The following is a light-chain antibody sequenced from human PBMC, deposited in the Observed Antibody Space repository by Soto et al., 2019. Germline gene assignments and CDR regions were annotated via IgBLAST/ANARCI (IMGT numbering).Light chain of an antibody. J-gene: IGLJ1*01. CDR1: SSDVGGYSY. Sequence: QSALPQPASVSGSPGQSITISCTGTSSDVGGYSYISWYQHNPGRAPKLMIYDVSNRPSGVSDRFSGSKSGNTASLTISRLQAEDEADYYCSSYTTSSTYVFGSGTKVTVL. V-gene: IGLV2-14*03. CDR2: DVS. CDR3: SSYTTSSTYV.